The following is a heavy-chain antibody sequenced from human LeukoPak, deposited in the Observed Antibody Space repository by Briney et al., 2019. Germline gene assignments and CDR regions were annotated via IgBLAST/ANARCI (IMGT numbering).Heavy chain of an antibody. CDR2: IYHSGST. V-gene: IGHV4-38-2*02. CDR1: GYSISSGYY. D-gene: IGHD3-9*01. Sequence: SETLSLTCTVSGYSISSGYYWGWIRQPPGKGLEWIGSIYHSGSTYYNPSLKSRVTISVDTSKNQFSLKLSSVTAADTAVYYCARDVTVDRYFDWLYSPGPPTPGNWFDPWGQGTLVTVSS. CDR3: ARDVTVDRYFDWLYSPGPPTPGNWFDP. J-gene: IGHJ5*02.